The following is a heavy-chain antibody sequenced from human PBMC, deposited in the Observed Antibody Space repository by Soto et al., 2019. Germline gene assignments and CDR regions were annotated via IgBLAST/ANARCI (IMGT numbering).Heavy chain of an antibody. V-gene: IGHV4-39*01. Sequence: QLQLQESGPGLVRPSETLSLTCTVSGGSTSTSSYYWVWVRQPPGKGLEWIGSIYYTGTTSYNPSLKSRVTISVDKSKNQFSLRLNSVTAADTAVYYCARPDSNRLYPLDVWGQGTTVTVSS. CDR3: ARPDSNRLYPLDV. CDR1: GGSTSTSSYY. J-gene: IGHJ6*02. CDR2: IYYTGTT. D-gene: IGHD4-4*01.